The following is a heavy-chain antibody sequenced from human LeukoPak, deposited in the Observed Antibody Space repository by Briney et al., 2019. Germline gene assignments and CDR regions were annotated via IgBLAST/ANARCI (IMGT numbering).Heavy chain of an antibody. D-gene: IGHD6-19*01. Sequence: GGSLRLSCAASGFTFDDYAMHWVRQAPGKGLEWASGISWNSGSIGYADSVKGRFTISRDNAKNSLYLQMNSLRAEDMALYYCAKDRGYSSGWFIDYWGQGTLVTVSS. V-gene: IGHV3-9*03. J-gene: IGHJ4*02. CDR2: ISWNSGSI. CDR3: AKDRGYSSGWFIDY. CDR1: GFTFDDYA.